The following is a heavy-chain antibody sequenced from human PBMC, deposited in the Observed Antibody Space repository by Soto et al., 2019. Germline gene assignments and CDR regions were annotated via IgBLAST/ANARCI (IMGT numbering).Heavy chain of an antibody. V-gene: IGHV3-23*01. Sequence: PGKGHECVSAISGSGGSTYYADSVKGRFTIYRDNAKNTLYLQMNSLRAEDTAVYYCVFFFQAEDGIRDCSTVSAFLLNRSSDL. CDR2: ISGSGGST. D-gene: IGHD3-9*01. CDR3: VFFFQAEDGIRDCSTVSAFLLNRSSDL. J-gene: IGHJ2*01.